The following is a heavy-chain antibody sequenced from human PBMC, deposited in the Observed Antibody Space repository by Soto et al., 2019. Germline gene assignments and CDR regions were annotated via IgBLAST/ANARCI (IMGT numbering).Heavy chain of an antibody. CDR1: GFTFSSYA. CDR2: ISGSGGST. CDR3: AKDQGSGWADYYYYYYMDV. V-gene: IGHV3-23*01. Sequence: EVQLLESGGGLVQTGGSLRLSCAASGFTFSSYAMSWVRQAPGKGLKWVSAISGSGGSTYYADSVKGRFTISRDNSKNTLYLQMNSLRAEDTAVYYCAKDQGSGWADYYYYYYMDVWGKGTTVTVSS. D-gene: IGHD6-19*01. J-gene: IGHJ6*03.